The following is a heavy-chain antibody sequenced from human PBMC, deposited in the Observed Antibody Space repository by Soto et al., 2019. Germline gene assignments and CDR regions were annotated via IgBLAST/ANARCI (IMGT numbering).Heavy chain of an antibody. D-gene: IGHD3-22*01. CDR3: ATAPITIIVVHAFDI. CDR1: GGSISSSSYY. Sequence: ASETLSLTGTVSGGSISSSSYYSGGSRQPPGTGLECIGSIYYSWSTYYNQSLKSRVTISVDTSKNQFSLKLSSVTAADTAVYYCATAPITIIVVHAFDIWGQGTMVPVSS. V-gene: IGHV4-39*01. J-gene: IGHJ3*02. CDR2: IYYSWST.